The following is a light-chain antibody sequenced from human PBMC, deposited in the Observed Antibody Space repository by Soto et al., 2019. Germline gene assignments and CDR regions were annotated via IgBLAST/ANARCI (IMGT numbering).Light chain of an antibody. J-gene: IGKJ1*01. Sequence: ENVLTQSPGTLSLSPGERATLSCRASQSVSGSHLAWYQQKPGQAPRLLIYDASNRATGIPDRFSGSGSGTDFTLTISRLEPEDFAVYFCLQYVASPWTFGQGARVEIK. CDR3: LQYVASPWT. V-gene: IGKV3-20*01. CDR1: QSVSGSH. CDR2: DAS.